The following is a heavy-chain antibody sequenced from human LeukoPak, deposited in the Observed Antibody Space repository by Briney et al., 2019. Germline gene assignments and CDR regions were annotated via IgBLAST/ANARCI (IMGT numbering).Heavy chain of an antibody. CDR2: IYPGDSDT. J-gene: IGHJ4*02. CDR3: ARQGPYNFYFDY. CDR1: GYSFTSYW. D-gene: IGHD1-20*01. V-gene: IGHV5-51*01. Sequence: AGESLKISCKGSGYSFTSYWIGWVRQLPGKGLEWMGVIYPGDSDTRYSPSFQGQVTFSADRSISTAYLQWSSLKASDTAMYYCARQGPYNFYFDYWGQGTLVTVSS.